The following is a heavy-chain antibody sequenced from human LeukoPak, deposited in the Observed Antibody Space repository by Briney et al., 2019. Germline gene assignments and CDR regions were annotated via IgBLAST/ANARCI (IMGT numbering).Heavy chain of an antibody. Sequence: TSETLSLTCTVSGGSISTYYWNWIRQPPGKGLEWIGYISYSGSTNYNPSLKSRVTISVDTSNNHFSLKLSSVTAADTAVYYCARLFMVRGVINFDYWGQGTLVTVSS. CDR1: GGSISTYY. V-gene: IGHV4-59*08. CDR2: ISYSGST. J-gene: IGHJ4*02. D-gene: IGHD3-10*01. CDR3: ARLFMVRGVINFDY.